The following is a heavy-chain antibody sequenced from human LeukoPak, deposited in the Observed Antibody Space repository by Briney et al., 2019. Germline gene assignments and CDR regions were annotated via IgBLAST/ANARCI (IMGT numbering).Heavy chain of an antibody. CDR2: IKQDGSEK. V-gene: IGHV3-7*01. CDR1: GFTFSSYW. CDR3: ARDAFSRISIFGVVSDAFDI. Sequence: GGSLRLSCAASGFTFSSYWMTWVRQAPGKGLEWVANIKQDGSEKYYVDSMKGRFTISRDNAKNSLYLQMNSLRAEDTAVYYCARDAFSRISIFGVVSDAFDIWGQGTTVTVSS. J-gene: IGHJ3*02. D-gene: IGHD3-3*01.